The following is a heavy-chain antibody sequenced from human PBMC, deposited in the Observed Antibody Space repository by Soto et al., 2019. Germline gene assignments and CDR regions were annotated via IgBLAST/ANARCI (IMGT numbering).Heavy chain of an antibody. Sequence: GGSLRLSCAASGFTFSSYWMHWVRQAPGKGLVWVSRINSDGSSTSYADSVKGRFTISRDNAKNTLYLQMNSLRAEDTAVYYCARAREDIVVVVAALNAFDIWGQGTMVTVSS. J-gene: IGHJ3*02. D-gene: IGHD2-15*01. CDR2: INSDGSST. V-gene: IGHV3-74*01. CDR3: ARAREDIVVVVAALNAFDI. CDR1: GFTFSSYW.